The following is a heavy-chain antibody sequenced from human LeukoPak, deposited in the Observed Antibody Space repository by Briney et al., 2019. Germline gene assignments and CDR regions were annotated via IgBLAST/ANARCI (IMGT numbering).Heavy chain of an antibody. CDR3: ARLIACSSTSCYGSAFDI. V-gene: IGHV5-51*01. Sequence: GASLKISCKGSGYSFTSYWIGWVRQMPGKGLEWMGIIYPGDSDTRYSPSFQGQVTISADKSISTAYLQWSSLKASDTAMYYCARLIACSSTSCYGSAFDIWGQGTMVTVSS. CDR1: GYSFTSYW. J-gene: IGHJ3*02. D-gene: IGHD2-2*01. CDR2: IYPGDSDT.